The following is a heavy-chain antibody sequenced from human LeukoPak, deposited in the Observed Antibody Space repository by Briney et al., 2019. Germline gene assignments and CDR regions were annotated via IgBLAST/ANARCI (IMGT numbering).Heavy chain of an antibody. D-gene: IGHD4-17*01. CDR2: ISYDGNNE. Sequence: QPGRSLRLSCVDSGFTFSRYTMHWVRQAPGKGLEWVALISYDGNNEYYADSVKGRFTISRDNSKNTLYLQMNSLRAEDTAVYYCAREVYGDYDQSLDYWGQGTLVTVSS. CDR3: AREVYGDYDQSLDY. V-gene: IGHV3-30-3*01. CDR1: GFTFSRYT. J-gene: IGHJ4*02.